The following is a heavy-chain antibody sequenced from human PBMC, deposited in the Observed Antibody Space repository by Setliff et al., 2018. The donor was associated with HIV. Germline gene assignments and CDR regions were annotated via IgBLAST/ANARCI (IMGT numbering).Heavy chain of an antibody. CDR1: GYTFTNYA. CDR3: ARNQGDSSGWYAGDF. CDR2: INPGNGNT. V-gene: IGHV1-3*01. Sequence: ASVKVSCKASGYTFTNYAIHWVRQAPGQRLEWMGWINPGNGNTKYSQKFRGRVTMTRDTSTNTVYMDLRNLRSEDTAVYYCARNQGDSSGWYAGDFWGHGTLVTVSS. J-gene: IGHJ4*01. D-gene: IGHD6-19*01.